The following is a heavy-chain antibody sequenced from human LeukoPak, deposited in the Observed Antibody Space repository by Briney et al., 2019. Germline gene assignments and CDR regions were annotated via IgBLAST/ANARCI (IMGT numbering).Heavy chain of an antibody. V-gene: IGHV1-8*01. CDR2: MNPNSGNT. CDR3: ARGRACGGGSCYLDY. D-gene: IGHD2-15*01. J-gene: IGHJ4*02. CDR1: GYTFSNYA. Sequence: ASVKVSCKASGYTFSNYAFNRVRQAPGQGLEWMGWMNPNSGNTGYAQKFQGRVTMTRNTSISTAYMELSSLRSEDTAVYYCARGRACGGGSCYLDYWGQGTVVTVSS.